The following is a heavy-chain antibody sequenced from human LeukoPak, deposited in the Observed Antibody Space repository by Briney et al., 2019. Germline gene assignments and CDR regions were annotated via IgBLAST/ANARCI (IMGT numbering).Heavy chain of an antibody. J-gene: IGHJ4*02. CDR3: ARAREWLRFVR. V-gene: IGHV4-59*01. CDR1: GGSISSYY. D-gene: IGHD5-12*01. CDR2: IYYSGTT. Sequence: SETLSLTCTVSGGSISSYYWTWIRQPPGKGLEWIGYIYYSGTTYYNPSLKSRVTISLDTSKNKFSLNLTSVNVADAAVYYCARAREWLRFVRWGQGTLVTVSS.